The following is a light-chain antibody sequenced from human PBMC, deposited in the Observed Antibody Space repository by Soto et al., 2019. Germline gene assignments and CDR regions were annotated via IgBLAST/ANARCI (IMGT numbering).Light chain of an antibody. CDR2: EVN. J-gene: IGLJ1*01. V-gene: IGLV2-8*01. CDR1: SSDVGGYNY. CDR3: SSYAGSSNV. Sequence: QSALTQPPSASGSPGQSVAISCTGTSSDVGGYNYVSWYQQHPGKAPKLMIYEVNKRPSGVPDRFSGSKSGNTASLTVSGLHAEDEADYYCSSYAGSSNVLGTGTKVPS.